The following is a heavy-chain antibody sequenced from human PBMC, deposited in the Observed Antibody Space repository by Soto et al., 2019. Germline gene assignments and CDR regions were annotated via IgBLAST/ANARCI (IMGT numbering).Heavy chain of an antibody. V-gene: IGHV4-59*01. CDR1: GGSISSYY. CDR3: ARGKVVVVPAANNYYGMDV. CDR2: IYYSGST. D-gene: IGHD2-2*01. J-gene: IGHJ6*02. Sequence: SETLSLTCTVSGGSISSYYWSWIRQPPGKGLEWIGYIYYSGSTNYDPSLKSRVTISVDTSKNQFSLKLSSVTAADTAVYYCARGKVVVVPAANNYYGMDVWGQGTTVTVSS.